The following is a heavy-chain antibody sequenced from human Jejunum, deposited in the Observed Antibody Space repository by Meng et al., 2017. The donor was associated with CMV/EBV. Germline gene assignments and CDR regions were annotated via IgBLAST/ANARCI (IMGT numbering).Heavy chain of an antibody. J-gene: IGHJ4*02. CDR2: LYGDDDK. D-gene: IGHD2-15*01. V-gene: IGHV2-5*02. CDR3: AHSYCRAGTCYSFHY. Sequence: RGGAVGWIRQTPGKALEWRAILYGDDDKSHNPSLRTRLTITKDTYRNQVVLTMTNMDPADTATYYCAHSYCRAGTCYSFHYWGPGTLVTVSS. CDR1: RGGA.